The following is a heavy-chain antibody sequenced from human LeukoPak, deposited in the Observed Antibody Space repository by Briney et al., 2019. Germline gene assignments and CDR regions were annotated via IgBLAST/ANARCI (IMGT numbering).Heavy chain of an antibody. J-gene: IGHJ4*02. CDR1: GGSISSYY. V-gene: IGHV4-59*01. D-gene: IGHD2-2*01. CDR3: ARGYSTSWDDVGYIDY. CDR2: IYYSGST. Sequence: SETLSLTCTVSGGSISSYYWYWIRQPPGEGPECIGYIYYSGSTNYNPSLKSRVTISIDTSKNQFSLKLNSVTAADTAIYYCARGYSTSWDDVGYIDYWGQGSLVTVSS.